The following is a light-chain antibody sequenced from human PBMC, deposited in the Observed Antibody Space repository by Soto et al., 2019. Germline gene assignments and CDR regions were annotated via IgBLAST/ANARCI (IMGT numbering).Light chain of an antibody. V-gene: IGKV3-20*01. CDR2: GST. Sequence: DIVLTQSPGTLSLSPGERATLSCRASQNVDSTYLAWYQQKPGQAPRLVIYGSTRRAPGVPDRFSGSGSGTDFTLTISRLDPEDFATYYCQQLMSYPITFGQGTRLEIK. J-gene: IGKJ5*01. CDR1: QNVDSTY. CDR3: QQLMSYPIT.